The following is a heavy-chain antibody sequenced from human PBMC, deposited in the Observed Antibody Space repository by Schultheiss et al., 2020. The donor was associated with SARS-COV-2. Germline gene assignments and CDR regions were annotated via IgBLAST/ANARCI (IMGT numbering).Heavy chain of an antibody. J-gene: IGHJ4*02. D-gene: IGHD6-19*01. V-gene: IGHV4-34*01. CDR3: ARHGYSSGWLKDTTFDY. Sequence: SQTLSLTCAVYGGSFSGYYWSWIRQPPGKGLEWIGEINHSGSTNYNPSLKSRVTISVDTSKNQFSLKLSSVTAADTAVYYCARHGYSSGWLKDTTFDYWGQGTLVTVSS. CDR2: INHSGST. CDR1: GGSFSGYY.